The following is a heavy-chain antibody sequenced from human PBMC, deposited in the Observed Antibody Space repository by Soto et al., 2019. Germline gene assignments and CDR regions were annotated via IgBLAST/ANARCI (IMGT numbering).Heavy chain of an antibody. CDR2: ISWNSGSI. V-gene: IGHV3-9*01. CDR3: AKDGAAATNPYSLGRPSYYYYMDV. D-gene: IGHD6-13*01. J-gene: IGHJ6*03. CDR1: GFTFDDYA. Sequence: GGSLRLSCAASGFTFDDYAMHWVRQAPGKGLEWVSGISWNSGSIGYADSVKGRFTISRDNAKNSLYLQMNSLRAEDTALYYCAKDGAAATNPYSLGRPSYYYYMDVWGKGTTVTVSS.